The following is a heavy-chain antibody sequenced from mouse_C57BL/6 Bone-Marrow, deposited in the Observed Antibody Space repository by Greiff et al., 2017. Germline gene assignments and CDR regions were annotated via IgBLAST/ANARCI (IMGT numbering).Heavy chain of an antibody. CDR1: GFNIKDDY. Sequence: VQLQQSGAELVRPGASVKLSCTASGFNIKDDYMHWVKQRPEQGLEWIGWIDPENGDTEYASKFQGKATITADTSSNTAYLQLSSLTSEDTAVYYCTACYPSWFAYWGQGTLVTVSA. V-gene: IGHV14-4*01. CDR3: TACYPSWFAY. J-gene: IGHJ3*01. CDR2: IDPENGDT.